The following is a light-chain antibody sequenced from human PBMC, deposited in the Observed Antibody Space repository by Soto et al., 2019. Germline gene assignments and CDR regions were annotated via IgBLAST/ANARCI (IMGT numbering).Light chain of an antibody. CDR3: QQYGISPFT. CDR2: GAS. V-gene: IGKV3-20*01. J-gene: IGKJ3*01. Sequence: IVLTQSPGPLPLSPGDGATLSCSASQSLISRSLAWYRQKHGQPPTLLIYGASSRASGTPDRFRGIGSGTDFTLIISRLEPEDFAVYYCQQYGISPFTFGPGTRVDV. CDR1: QSLISRS.